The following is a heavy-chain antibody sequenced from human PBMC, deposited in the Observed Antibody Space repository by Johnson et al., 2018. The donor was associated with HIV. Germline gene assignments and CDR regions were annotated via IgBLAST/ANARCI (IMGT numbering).Heavy chain of an antibody. CDR1: LLSFSPYA. Sequence: QVLLVASAAGVVQLWGSLILSCAASLLSFSPYALHWVCHTLIMELVWLSSISHRRCRSYYAHSVKGRFTISRDNSKNTLYLQMNSLRAEDTAAYFCESGDDDGFWGQGTKVTVSS. CDR3: ESGDDDGF. D-gene: IGHD5-12*01. V-gene: IGHV3-30*04. J-gene: IGHJ3*01. CDR2: ISHRRCRS.